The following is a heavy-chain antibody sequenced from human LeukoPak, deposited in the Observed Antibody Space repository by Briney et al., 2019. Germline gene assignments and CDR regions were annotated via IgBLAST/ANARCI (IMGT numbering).Heavy chain of an antibody. V-gene: IGHV3-21*01. Sequence: GGSLRLSCAASGFTFSSYSMNWVRQAPGKGLEWVSSISSSSYIYYADSVKGRFTISRDNAKNTLYLQMNSLRAEDTAVYYCARVRGGSGWYDYWGQGTLVTVSS. CDR1: GFTFSSYS. D-gene: IGHD6-19*01. CDR3: ARVRGGSGWYDY. J-gene: IGHJ4*02. CDR2: ISSSSYI.